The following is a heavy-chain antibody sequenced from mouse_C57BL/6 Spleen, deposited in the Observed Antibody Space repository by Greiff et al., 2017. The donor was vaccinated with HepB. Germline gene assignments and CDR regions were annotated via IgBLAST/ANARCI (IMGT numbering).Heavy chain of an antibody. V-gene: IGHV3-6*01. J-gene: IGHJ1*03. CDR3: ARDEYDYDEGWYFDV. CDR1: GYSITSGYY. Sequence: EVKLMESGPGLVKPSQSLSLTCSVTGYSITSGYYWNWIRQFPGNKLEWMGYISYDGSNNYNPSLKNRISITRDTSKNQFFLKLNSVTTEDTATYYCARDEYDYDEGWYFDVWGTGTTVTVSS. CDR2: ISYDGSN. D-gene: IGHD2-4*01.